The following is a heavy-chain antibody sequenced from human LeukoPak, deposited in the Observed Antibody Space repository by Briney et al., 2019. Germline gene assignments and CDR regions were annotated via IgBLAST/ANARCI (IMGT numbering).Heavy chain of an antibody. Sequence: GGSLRLSCAASGFTFSSYSMNWVRQAPGKGLEWVSSISSSSIYIYYADSVKGRFTISRDNDKNSLYLQMNRMRAEDTAVYYCARDESPETKYYDFWSGSDYWGQGTLVTVSS. D-gene: IGHD3-3*01. V-gene: IGHV3-21*01. CDR3: ARDESPETKYYDFWSGSDY. CDR1: GFTFSSYS. J-gene: IGHJ4*02. CDR2: ISSSSIYI.